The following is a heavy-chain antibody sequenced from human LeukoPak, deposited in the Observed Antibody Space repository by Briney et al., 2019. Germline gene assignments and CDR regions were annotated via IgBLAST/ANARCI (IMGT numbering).Heavy chain of an antibody. V-gene: IGHV3-33*06. D-gene: IGHD3-10*01. CDR2: IWYDGTNK. J-gene: IGHJ4*02. CDR1: GFTFSSYG. Sequence: GGSLRLSCAASGFTFSSYGMHWVRQAPGKGLEWVAVIWYDGTNKNYADSVKGRFTISRDNSKDTLYLQMNSLRAEDTAVYYCAKSVVYGSGNYYYFDYWGRGTLVTVSS. CDR3: AKSVVYGSGNYYYFDY.